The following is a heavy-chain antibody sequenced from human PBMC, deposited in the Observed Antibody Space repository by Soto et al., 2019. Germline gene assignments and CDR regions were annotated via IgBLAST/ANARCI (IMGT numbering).Heavy chain of an antibody. Sequence: PGGSLRLSCAASGFTFINYWMSWVRQAPGKGLEWVANIKQDGGEKYYVDSVKGRFTISRDNAKNSLYLQMNSLRAEDTAVYYCDRTKANKWLDPWGQGTLVTVSS. D-gene: IGHD1-26*01. J-gene: IGHJ5*02. CDR2: IKQDGGEK. CDR1: GFTFINYW. CDR3: DRTKANKWLDP. V-gene: IGHV3-7*03.